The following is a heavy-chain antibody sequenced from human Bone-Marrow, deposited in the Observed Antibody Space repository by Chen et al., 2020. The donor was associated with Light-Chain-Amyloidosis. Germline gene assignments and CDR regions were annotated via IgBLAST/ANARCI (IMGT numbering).Heavy chain of an antibody. V-gene: IGHV3-23*04. Sequence: EVQLVESGGGLLQRGGSLRLSCSASGFAFRSYAMSWVRQAAGKGLVWGATIRGSGGSRYYGDSVKGRLTISRDNSKHALFRKMNSLRAEDTAVYYCAKDISYDDILPGYPADAFDIWGQGTMVTVSS. J-gene: IGHJ3*02. D-gene: IGHD3-9*01. CDR1: GFAFRSYA. CDR2: IRGSGGSR. CDR3: AKDISYDDILPGYPADAFDI.